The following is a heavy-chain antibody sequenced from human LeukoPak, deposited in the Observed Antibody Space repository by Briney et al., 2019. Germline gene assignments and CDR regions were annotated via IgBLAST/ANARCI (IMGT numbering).Heavy chain of an antibody. CDR1: GFTFSSYS. V-gene: IGHV3-21*01. Sequence: GGSLRLSCAASGFTFSSYSMNWVRQAPGKGLEWVSSISSSGSYIYYADSVKGRFTISRDNAKNSLYLQMNSLRAEDTAVYYCARSLTVPTAIIIYYFDYWGQGTLVTVSS. J-gene: IGHJ4*02. CDR2: ISSSGSYI. CDR3: ARSLTVPTAIIIYYFDY. D-gene: IGHD2-21*02.